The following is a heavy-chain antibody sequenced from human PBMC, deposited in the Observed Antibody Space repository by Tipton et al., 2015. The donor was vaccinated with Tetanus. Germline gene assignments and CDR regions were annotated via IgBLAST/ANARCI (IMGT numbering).Heavy chain of an antibody. D-gene: IGHD5-18*01. CDR2: TNHSGST. J-gene: IGHJ4*02. V-gene: IGHV4-34*01. CDR1: GGSISSYY. Sequence: TLSLTCTVSGGSISSYYWSWIRQPPGKGLEWIGETNHSGSTNYNPSLKSRVTISVDTSKNQFSLKLSSVTAADTAVYYCARRGVQLWKQYYFDYWGQGTLVTVSS. CDR3: ARRGVQLWKQYYFDY.